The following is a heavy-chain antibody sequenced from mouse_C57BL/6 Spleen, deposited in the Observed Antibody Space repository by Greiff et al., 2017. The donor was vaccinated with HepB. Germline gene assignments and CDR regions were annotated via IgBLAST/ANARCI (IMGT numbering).Heavy chain of an antibody. CDR1: GYAFSSSW. D-gene: IGHD1-1*01. Sequence: QVQLQQSGPELVKPGASVKISCKASGYAFSSSWMNWVKQRPGKGLEWIGRIYPGDGDTNYNGKFKGKATLTADKSSSTAYMQLSSLTSEDSAVYFCARFVAYYGSRNYAMDYWGQGTSVTVSS. CDR2: IYPGDGDT. CDR3: ARFVAYYGSRNYAMDY. V-gene: IGHV1-82*01. J-gene: IGHJ4*01.